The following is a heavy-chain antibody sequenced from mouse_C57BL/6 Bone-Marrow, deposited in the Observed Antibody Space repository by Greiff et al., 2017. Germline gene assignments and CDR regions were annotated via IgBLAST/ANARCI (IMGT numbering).Heavy chain of an antibody. CDR1: GYTFTDYY. J-gene: IGHJ4*01. Sequence: VQLQQSGPVLVKPGASVKMSCKASGYTFTDYYMNWVKQSHGKSLEWIGVINPYNGGTSYNQKFKGKATLTVDKSSSTAYMELNSLTSEDSAVYYCARCGTTVGDAMDYWGQGTSVTVSS. CDR3: ARCGTTVGDAMDY. CDR2: INPYNGGT. D-gene: IGHD1-1*01. V-gene: IGHV1-19*01.